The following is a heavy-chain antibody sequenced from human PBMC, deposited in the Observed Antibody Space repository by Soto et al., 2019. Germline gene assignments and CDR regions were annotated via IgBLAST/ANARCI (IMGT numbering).Heavy chain of an antibody. CDR3: AKGRYCSGGSCFFYP. V-gene: IGHV3-23*01. Sequence: EVHLLESGGGLVQPGASLRLSCAASGFTFSNYAMSWVRQAPGKGLEWVSTISGGGGSTYYADSVKGRFTISRDNSKNTLYLQMNSRRAEDTAVYYCAKGRYCSGGSCFFYPWGQGTLVTVSS. CDR1: GFTFSNYA. J-gene: IGHJ5*02. D-gene: IGHD2-15*01. CDR2: ISGGGGST.